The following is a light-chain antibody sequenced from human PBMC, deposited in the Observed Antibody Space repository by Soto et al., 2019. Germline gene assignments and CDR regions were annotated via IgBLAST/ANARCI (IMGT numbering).Light chain of an antibody. Sequence: DIQMTQSPSTLSASVGHRVTITCRASQSISNWLAWDQQKPGKAPQLLIYKASSLESGVPSRFSGSGSGTEFALTILSLQPADFATCYCQQYSPYSTIYTFGQGTKREIK. CDR3: QQYSPYSTIYT. J-gene: IGKJ2*01. V-gene: IGKV1-5*03. CDR2: KAS. CDR1: QSISNW.